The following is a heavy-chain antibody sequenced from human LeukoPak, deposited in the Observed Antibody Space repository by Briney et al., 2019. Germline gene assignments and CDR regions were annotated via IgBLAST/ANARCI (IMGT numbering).Heavy chain of an antibody. Sequence: SETLSLTCTVSGGSISSGDYYWSWTRQPPGKGLEWIGYIYHSGSTYYNPSLKSRVTISVDTSKNQFSLKLSSVTAADTAVYYCARGVPPQPTNWFDPWGQGTLVTVSS. J-gene: IGHJ5*02. V-gene: IGHV4-30-4*08. CDR1: GGSISSGDYY. CDR2: IYHSGST. CDR3: ARGVPPQPTNWFDP. D-gene: IGHD5-18*01.